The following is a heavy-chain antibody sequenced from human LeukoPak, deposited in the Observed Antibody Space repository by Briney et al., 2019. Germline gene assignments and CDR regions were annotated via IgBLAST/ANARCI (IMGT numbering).Heavy chain of an antibody. CDR2: IRGSGGST. CDR1: GFTFSSYA. D-gene: IGHD3-22*01. Sequence: GGSLRLSCAASGFTFSSYAMSWVRQAPGKGLEWVSAIRGSGGSTYYADSVKGRFTISRDNAKNTLYVQMNSLRAEDTAVYYCAKDRHYDSSGSQMGWGQGTLVTVSS. V-gene: IGHV3-23*01. CDR3: AKDRHYDSSGSQMG. J-gene: IGHJ4*02.